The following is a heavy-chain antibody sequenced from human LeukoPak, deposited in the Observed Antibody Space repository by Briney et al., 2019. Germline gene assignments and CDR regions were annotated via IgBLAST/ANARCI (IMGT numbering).Heavy chain of an antibody. CDR3: ARGSDYGDPPFFDP. D-gene: IGHD4-17*01. CDR1: GASISSYY. J-gene: IGHJ5*02. V-gene: IGHV4-59*01. Sequence: SETLSLTCTVSGASISSYYWSWIRQPPGKGLEWIGYIYYSGSTKYNTSPKSRVTISVDTSKYQFSLKLSSVTAADSAVYYCARGSDYGDPPFFDPWGQGTLVTVSS. CDR2: IYYSGST.